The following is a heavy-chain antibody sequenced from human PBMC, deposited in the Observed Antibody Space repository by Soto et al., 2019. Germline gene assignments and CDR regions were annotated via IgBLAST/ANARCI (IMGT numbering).Heavy chain of an antibody. CDR2: STGSGGST. D-gene: IGHD1-26*01. J-gene: IGHJ6*02. CDR1: GASISRYY. Sequence: LSLACTVSGASISRYYWGWARQAPGKGLEWVSASTGSGGSTYYAHSGKGRFTISRYNSQNTPYRQMNSLRAEDTAVYYCAKDEVGAIYYYYYGMDVWGQETTVTASS. CDR3: AKDEVGAIYYYYYGMDV. V-gene: IGHV3-23*01.